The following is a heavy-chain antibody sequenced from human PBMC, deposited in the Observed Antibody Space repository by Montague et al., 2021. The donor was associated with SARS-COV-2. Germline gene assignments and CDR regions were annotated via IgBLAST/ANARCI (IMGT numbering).Heavy chain of an antibody. D-gene: IGHD3-22*01. CDR2: ISNSGDTK. J-gene: IGHJ4*02. Sequence: SLRLSCAASGFIFSSYEMNWVRQAPGKGLEWVSYISNSGDTKYYXDSVKGRFTISRDNAKNSLYLQMSSLRAEDTAVYYCARAGEGYYYDSSGFLYWGQGILVTVSS. V-gene: IGHV3-48*03. CDR1: GFIFSSYE. CDR3: ARAGEGYYYDSSGFLY.